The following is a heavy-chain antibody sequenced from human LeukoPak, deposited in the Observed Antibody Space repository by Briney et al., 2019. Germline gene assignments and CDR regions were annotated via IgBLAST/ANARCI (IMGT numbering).Heavy chain of an antibody. V-gene: IGHV3-74*01. CDR3: ARGGPGFDP. CDR2: INGDGSNT. Sequence: GGSLRLSCAASGFTFNNYCMHWVRQAPGKGPVWVSRINGDGSNTHSADSVKGRFTISRDNAKNTLYLQMNSLRAEDTAVYYCARGGPGFDPWGQGTLVTVSS. CDR1: GFTFNNYC. D-gene: IGHD3-10*01. J-gene: IGHJ5*02.